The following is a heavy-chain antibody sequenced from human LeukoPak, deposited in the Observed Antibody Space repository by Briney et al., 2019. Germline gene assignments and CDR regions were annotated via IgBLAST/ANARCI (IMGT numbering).Heavy chain of an antibody. V-gene: IGHV3-30*14. CDR2: ISYDGSNK. J-gene: IGHJ4*02. D-gene: IGHD2-15*01. Sequence: GGSLRLSCAASGFTFSSYAMHWVRQAPGKGLEWVAVISYDGSNKYYADSVKGRFTTSRDDSKNTLYLQMNSLRAEDTAVYYCARRYCSGGTCYFFDYWGQGTLVTVSS. CDR3: ARRYCSGGTCYFFDY. CDR1: GFTFSSYA.